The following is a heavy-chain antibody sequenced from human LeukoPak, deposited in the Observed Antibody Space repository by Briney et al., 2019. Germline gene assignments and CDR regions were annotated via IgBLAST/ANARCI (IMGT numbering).Heavy chain of an antibody. D-gene: IGHD4-17*01. V-gene: IGHV3-43*02. J-gene: IGHJ1*01. CDR2: ISGDGGST. CDR1: GFTFDDYA. Sequence: GGSLRLSCAASGFTFDDYAMHWVRQAPGKGLEWVSLISGDGGSTYYADSVKGRFTISRDNSKNSPYLQMNSLRTEDPALYYGAKDIAGDYTQHWGQGTLVTVSS. CDR3: AKDIAGDYTQH.